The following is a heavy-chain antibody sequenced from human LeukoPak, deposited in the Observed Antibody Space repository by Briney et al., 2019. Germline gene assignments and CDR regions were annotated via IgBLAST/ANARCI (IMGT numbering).Heavy chain of an antibody. J-gene: IGHJ4*02. D-gene: IGHD3-22*01. CDR3: ASGSSGYSDPLDY. CDR2: IIPIFGTA. CDR1: GGTFSSYA. V-gene: IGHV1-69*13. Sequence: GASVKVSCKASGGTFSSYAISWVRQAPGQGLEWMGGIIPIFGTANYAQKFQGRVTITADESTSTAYMELSSLRSEDTAVYYCASGSSGYSDPLDYWGQGTLVTVSS.